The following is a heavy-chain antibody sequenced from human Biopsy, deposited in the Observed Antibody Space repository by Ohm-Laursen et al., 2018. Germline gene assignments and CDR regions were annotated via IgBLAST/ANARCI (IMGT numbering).Heavy chain of an antibody. J-gene: IGHJ4*02. D-gene: IGHD1-26*01. CDR3: ARLSLYNGSYYWGY. CDR2: IYYTGNT. Sequence: SETLSLTCTVSGGSITDDYWGWIRQPPGKRLEYLGNIYYTGNTNYNPSLKSRATISIDTSKNEFSLNLTSVTATDTAVYYCARLSLYNGSYYWGYWGQGTLVTVSS. V-gene: IGHV4-59*08. CDR1: GGSITDDY.